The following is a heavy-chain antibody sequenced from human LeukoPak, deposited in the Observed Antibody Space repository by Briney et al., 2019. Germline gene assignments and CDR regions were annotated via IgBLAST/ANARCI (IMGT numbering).Heavy chain of an antibody. CDR2: ISYDGSNK. CDR1: GFTFSSDA. Sequence: GRSLRLSCAASGFTFSSDAMHWVRQAPGKGLEWVAVISYDGSNKYYADSVKGRFTISRDNSKNTLYLQMNSPRAEDTAVYYCARVDSTGWDDALDYWGQGTLVSVSS. D-gene: IGHD6-19*01. CDR3: ARVDSTGWDDALDY. V-gene: IGHV3-30*04. J-gene: IGHJ4*02.